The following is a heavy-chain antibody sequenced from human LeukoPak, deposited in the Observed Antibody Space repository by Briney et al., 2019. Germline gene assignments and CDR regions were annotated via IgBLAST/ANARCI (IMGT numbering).Heavy chain of an antibody. CDR3: AKDSWEDRHVFDY. Sequence: PGGSLRLSCAASGFTFSSYGMHWVRQAPGKGLEWVAVISYDGSNKYYADSVEGRFTISRDNSKNTLYLQMNSLRAEDTAVYYCAKDSWEDRHVFDYWGQGTLVTVSS. D-gene: IGHD1-26*01. J-gene: IGHJ4*02. CDR2: ISYDGSNK. V-gene: IGHV3-30*18. CDR1: GFTFSSYG.